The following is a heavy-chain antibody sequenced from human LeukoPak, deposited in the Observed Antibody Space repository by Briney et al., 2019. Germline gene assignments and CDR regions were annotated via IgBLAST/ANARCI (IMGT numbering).Heavy chain of an antibody. CDR3: AREDFDI. V-gene: IGHV3-30*03. CDR1: GFTFTAYW. Sequence: GGSLRLSCAASGFTFTAYWMHWVRQAPGKGLEWVAVISYDGSNKYYADSVKGRFTTSRDNSKNTLYLQMNSLRAEDTAVYYCAREDFDIWGQGTMVTVSS. CDR2: ISYDGSNK. J-gene: IGHJ3*02.